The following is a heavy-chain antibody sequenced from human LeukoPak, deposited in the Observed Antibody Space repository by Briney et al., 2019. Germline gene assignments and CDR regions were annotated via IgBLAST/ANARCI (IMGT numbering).Heavy chain of an antibody. CDR1: GGSFSGYY. Sequence: PSETLSLTCAVYGGSFSGYYWSWIRQPPGKGLEWIGEINHSGSTNYNPSLKSRVTISVDTSKNQFSLKLSSVTAADTAVYYCARGRTGRIVVVPAAKYYYYGMDVWGQGTTVTVSS. CDR2: INHSGST. V-gene: IGHV4-34*01. CDR3: ARGRTGRIVVVPAAKYYYYGMDV. J-gene: IGHJ6*02. D-gene: IGHD2-2*01.